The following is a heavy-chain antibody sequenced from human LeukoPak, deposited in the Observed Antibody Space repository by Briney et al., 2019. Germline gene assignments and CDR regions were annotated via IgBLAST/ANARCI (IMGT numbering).Heavy chain of an antibody. CDR1: GYTFTMNG. Sequence: GASVKVSCKASGYTFTMNGIRWVRQAPGQGLEGMGWASTYHDKTNYAQGLQGRVTMTTDTFPSTAYLELRSLRSDDPAVYYCARGQSGERFGYLYFIDVWDQGTTVTVS. CDR3: ARGQSGERFGYLYFIDV. CDR2: ASTYHDKT. D-gene: IGHD3-10*01. J-gene: IGHJ6*02. V-gene: IGHV1-18*01.